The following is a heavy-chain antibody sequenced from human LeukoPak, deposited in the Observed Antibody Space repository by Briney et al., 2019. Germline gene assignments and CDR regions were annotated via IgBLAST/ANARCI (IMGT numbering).Heavy chain of an antibody. V-gene: IGHV4-34*01. J-gene: IGHJ5*02. CDR2: VSHSGSS. CDR3: ARGIFYGGRNQYIWLDL. Sequence: SETLSLTCAVYGGPFRGFFWSWIRQAPGKGLEWVGEVSHSGSSNYNPSLKSRINISLDTSKSQFSLRLTSVTAADTAVYYCARGIFYGGRNQYIWLDLWGQGTLVTVSS. CDR1: GGPFRGFF. D-gene: IGHD4-23*01.